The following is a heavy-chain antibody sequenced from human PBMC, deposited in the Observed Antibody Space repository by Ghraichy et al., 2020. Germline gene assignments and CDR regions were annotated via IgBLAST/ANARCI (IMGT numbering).Heavy chain of an antibody. CDR3: AKGQQLVPFDAFDF. Sequence: GGSLRLSCAASGFTFSPYAMSWVRQAPGKGLEWVSAISGGGGSTYYADSVKGRFTISRDNSKNTLYLQMNSLRAEDTAVYYCAKGQQLVPFDAFDFWGQGTMVTVSS. V-gene: IGHV3-23*01. J-gene: IGHJ3*01. CDR2: ISGGGGST. D-gene: IGHD6-6*01. CDR1: GFTFSPYA.